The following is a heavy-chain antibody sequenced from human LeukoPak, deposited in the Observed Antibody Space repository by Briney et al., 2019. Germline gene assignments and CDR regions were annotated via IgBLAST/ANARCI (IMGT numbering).Heavy chain of an antibody. V-gene: IGHV3-21*01. D-gene: IGHD3-3*01. J-gene: IGHJ4*02. CDR2: ISSSSSYI. CDR1: GFTFSSYS. Sequence: GGSLRLSCAASGFTFSSYSMNWVRQAPGKGLECVSSISSSSSYIYYADSVKGRFTLSRDNAKNSLYLQMNSLRAEDTAVYYCAGSYYDFWSGYSFDYWGQGTLVTVSS. CDR3: AGSYYDFWSGYSFDY.